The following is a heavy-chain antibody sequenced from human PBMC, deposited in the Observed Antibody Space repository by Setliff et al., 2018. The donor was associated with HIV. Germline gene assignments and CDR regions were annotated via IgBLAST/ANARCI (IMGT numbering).Heavy chain of an antibody. D-gene: IGHD1-1*01. Sequence: SETLSLTCTVSGGSISSHYWSWIRQPPGKGLEWIGSIYYSGSTNYNPSLQSRVTISVDTSKNQFSLMLGSMTAADTAVYYCARERLSRLGFDYWGQGTLVTVSS. CDR3: ARERLSRLGFDY. CDR1: GGSISSHY. V-gene: IGHV4-59*11. J-gene: IGHJ4*02. CDR2: IYYSGST.